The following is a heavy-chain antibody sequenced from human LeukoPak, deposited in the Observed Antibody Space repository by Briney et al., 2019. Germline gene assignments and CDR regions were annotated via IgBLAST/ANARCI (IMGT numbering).Heavy chain of an antibody. V-gene: IGHV3-43*02. Sequence: GGSLRLSRAAPGFIFAIHWVRQAPGKGLEWVSLISGDGGSTFYADSVRGRFTISRDNTRKSLSLQMSSLRSEDTALYYCARESETSGWYDYWGQGTLVTVSS. CDR2: ISGDGGST. CDR3: ARESETSGWYDY. CDR1: GFIFA. J-gene: IGHJ4*02. D-gene: IGHD6-19*01.